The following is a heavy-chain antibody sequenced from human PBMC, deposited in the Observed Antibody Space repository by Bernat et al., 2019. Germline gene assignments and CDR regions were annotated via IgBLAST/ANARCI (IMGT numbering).Heavy chain of an antibody. CDR2: IKEDGSDK. Sequence: EVQLVESGGGLVQPGGSLRLSCSASGFTFRGYWMTWVRQAPGKGLECVANIKEDGSDKYYVDSVKGRFTISRDNAQNSLYLQLNSLRVEDMAVYYCARRRGSASLDYWGQGTLITVSS. CDR3: ARRRGSASLDY. D-gene: IGHD6-19*01. CDR1: GFTFRGYW. J-gene: IGHJ4*02. V-gene: IGHV3-7*03.